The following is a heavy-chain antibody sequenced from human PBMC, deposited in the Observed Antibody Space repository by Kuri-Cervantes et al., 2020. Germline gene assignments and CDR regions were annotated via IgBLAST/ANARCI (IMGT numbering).Heavy chain of an antibody. D-gene: IGHD3-16*01. J-gene: IGHJ5*02. V-gene: IGHV1-18*01. CDR1: GYTFTSYG. CDR2: ISAYNGNT. CDR3: ARGGLGFGGGGWFDP. Sequence: ASVKVSCKASGYTFTSYGISWVRQAPGQGLEWMGWISAYNGNTNYAQKLQGRVTMTTDTSTSTAYMELRSLRSEDTAVYYCARGGLGFGGGGWFDPWSQGTLVTVSS.